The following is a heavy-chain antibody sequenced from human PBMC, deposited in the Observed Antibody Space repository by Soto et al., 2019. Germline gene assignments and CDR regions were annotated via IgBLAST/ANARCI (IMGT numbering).Heavy chain of an antibody. D-gene: IGHD3-10*01. Sequence: GGSLRLSCAASGFTFSSYGMHWVRQAPGKGLEWVAVIWYDGSNKYYADSVKGRFTISRDNSKNTLYLQMNSLRAEDTAVYYCARVSSGFGDEGGYFDYWGQGTLVTVSS. CDR3: ARVSSGFGDEGGYFDY. CDR2: IWYDGSNK. J-gene: IGHJ4*02. CDR1: GFTFSSYG. V-gene: IGHV3-33*01.